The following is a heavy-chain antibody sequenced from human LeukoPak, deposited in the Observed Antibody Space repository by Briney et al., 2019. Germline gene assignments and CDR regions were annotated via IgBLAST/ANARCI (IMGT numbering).Heavy chain of an antibody. D-gene: IGHD5-18*01. J-gene: IGHJ4*02. CDR2: ISSSGSTI. CDR3: ARHLSGVTGYTYGRGIDY. Sequence: GGSLRLSCAASGFTFSSYSMNWVRQAPGKGLEWVSYISSSGSTIYYADSVKGRFTISRDNAKTSLYLQMNSLRAEDTAVYYCARHLSGVTGYTYGRGIDYWGQGTLVTVSS. V-gene: IGHV3-48*04. CDR1: GFTFSSYS.